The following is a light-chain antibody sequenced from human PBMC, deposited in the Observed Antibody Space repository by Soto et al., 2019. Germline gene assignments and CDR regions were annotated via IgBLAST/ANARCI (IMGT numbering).Light chain of an antibody. J-gene: IGLJ2*01. CDR2: LNSGGSH. V-gene: IGLV4-69*01. CDR3: QTWGTGIQV. Sequence: QPVLTQSPSASASLGASVKLTCTLSSGHSSYAIAWHQQQPEKGPRYLMNLNSGGSHSKGDGIPDRFSGSSSGAERYLTISSLQSEDEADYYCQTWGTGIQVFGGGTKLTFL. CDR1: SGHSSYA.